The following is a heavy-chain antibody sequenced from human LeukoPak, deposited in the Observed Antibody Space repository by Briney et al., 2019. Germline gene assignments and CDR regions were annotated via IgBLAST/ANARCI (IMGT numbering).Heavy chain of an antibody. D-gene: IGHD2-8*01. V-gene: IGHV4-4*07. CDR1: GGSISSYY. CDR3: AREGAPIVLMVYDVVGWFDP. Sequence: SETLSLTCTVSGGSISSYYWSWIRQPAGKGLEWIGRIYTSGSTSYNPSLTSRVTMSVDTSKNQFSLKLSSVTAADTAVYYCAREGAPIVLMVYDVVGWFDPWGQGTLVTVSS. J-gene: IGHJ5*02. CDR2: IYTSGST.